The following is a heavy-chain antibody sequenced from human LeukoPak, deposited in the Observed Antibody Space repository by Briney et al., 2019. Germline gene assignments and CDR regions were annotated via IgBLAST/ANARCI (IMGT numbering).Heavy chain of an antibody. CDR3: ASSGYYYYMDV. D-gene: IGHD6-25*01. V-gene: IGHV3-7*01. Sequence: GGSLRLSCAASGFTFSSYWMSWVRQAPGKGLEWVANIKKDGSEKYYVDSVKGRFTISRDNAKTSLYLQMDSLRAEDTAVHYCASSGYYYYMDVWGKGTTVTVSS. J-gene: IGHJ6*03. CDR2: IKKDGSEK. CDR1: GFTFSSYW.